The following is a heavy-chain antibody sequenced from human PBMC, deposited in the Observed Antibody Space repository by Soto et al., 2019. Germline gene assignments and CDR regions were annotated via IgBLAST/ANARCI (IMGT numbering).Heavy chain of an antibody. J-gene: IGHJ6*02. CDR3: ARASPRGYYDFWSGYRYYYGMDV. CDR2: INPNSGGT. D-gene: IGHD3-3*01. Sequence: ASVKVSCKASGYTFAGYYMHWVRQAPGQGLEWMGWINPNSGGTNYAQKFQGWVTMTRDTSISTAYMELSRLRSDDTAVYYCARASPRGYYDFWSGYRYYYGMDVWGQGTTVTVSS. V-gene: IGHV1-2*04. CDR1: GYTFAGYY.